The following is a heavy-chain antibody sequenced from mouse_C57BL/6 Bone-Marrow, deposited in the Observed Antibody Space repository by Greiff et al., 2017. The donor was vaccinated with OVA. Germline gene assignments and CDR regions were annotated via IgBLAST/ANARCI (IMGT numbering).Heavy chain of an antibody. CDR3: ARPTVDAMDY. V-gene: IGHV5-17*01. D-gene: IGHD1-1*01. J-gene: IGHJ4*01. CDR2: ISSGSSTI. CDR1: GFTFSDYG. Sequence: EVKLVESGGGLVKPGGSLKLSCAASGFTFSDYGMHWVRQAPEKGLEWVAYISSGSSTIYYADTVKGRFTISRDNAKNTLFLKMTSLRSEDTVMYYCARPTVDAMDYWGQGTSVTVSS.